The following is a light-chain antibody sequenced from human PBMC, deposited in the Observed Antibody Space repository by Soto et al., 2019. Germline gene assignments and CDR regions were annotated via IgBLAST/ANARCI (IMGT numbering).Light chain of an antibody. V-gene: IGLV2-14*01. CDR1: SRDVGGYNY. CDR2: NVT. Sequence: QSALTQPASVSGSPGQSITISCTGTSRDVGGYNYDSWYQQHPGKAPKLMIYNVTNWPSGVSSRFSGSKSGNTASLTISGLQAEDEADYYCSSYTGSDNLVLFGGGTKLTVL. CDR3: SSYTGSDNLVL. J-gene: IGLJ2*01.